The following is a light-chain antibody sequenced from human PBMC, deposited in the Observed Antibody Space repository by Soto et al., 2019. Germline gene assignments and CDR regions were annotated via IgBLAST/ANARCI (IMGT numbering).Light chain of an antibody. CDR3: QQYKTWPLT. V-gene: IGKV3-15*01. CDR2: GAS. Sequence: EIVMTQSPATLSVSPGERATLSCRASESVNTNLAWYQQKPGQVPRLLIYGASTRSTGIPARFSGSGSGTEFTLTISSLQSEDFAVYYCQQYKTWPLTFGGGTKVGIK. J-gene: IGKJ4*01. CDR1: ESVNTN.